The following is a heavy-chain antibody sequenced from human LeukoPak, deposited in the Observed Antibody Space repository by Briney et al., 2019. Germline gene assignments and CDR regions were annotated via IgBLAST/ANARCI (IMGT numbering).Heavy chain of an antibody. CDR2: ISSSSTI. J-gene: IGHJ4*02. D-gene: IGHD1-26*01. CDR1: GFTVSSYS. CDR3: ARDYGGATYFDY. V-gene: IGHV3-48*01. Sequence: GGSLRLSCAASGFTVSSYSMNWVRQAPGKGLEWVSYISSSSTIYYADSVKGRFTISGDNAKKSLYLQMNSLRAEDTAVYYCARDYGGATYFDYWGQGTLVTVSS.